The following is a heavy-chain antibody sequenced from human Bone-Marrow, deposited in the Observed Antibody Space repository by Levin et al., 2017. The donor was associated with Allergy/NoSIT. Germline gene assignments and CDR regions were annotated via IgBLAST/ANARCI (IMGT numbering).Heavy chain of an antibody. CDR3: ARDRTIFGVVRPHWFDP. Sequence: ASVKVSCKASGYTFTGYYMHWVRQATGQGLEWMGWINPNSGGTNYAQKFQGRVTMTRDTSISTAYMELSRLRSDDTAVYYCARDRTIFGVVRPHWFDPWGQGTLVTVSS. CDR1: GYTFTGYY. J-gene: IGHJ5*02. CDR2: INPNSGGT. D-gene: IGHD3-3*01. V-gene: IGHV1-2*02.